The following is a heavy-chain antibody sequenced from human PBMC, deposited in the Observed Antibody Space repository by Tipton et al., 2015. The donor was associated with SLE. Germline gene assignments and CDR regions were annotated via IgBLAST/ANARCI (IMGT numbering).Heavy chain of an antibody. D-gene: IGHD6-13*01. V-gene: IGHV4-34*01. CDR1: GGSFSGYY. Sequence: LRLSCAVYGGSFSGYYWSWIRQSPGKGLEWIGEINHSGSTNYNPSLKSRVTISVDTSKKQFSLKVSSVTAADTAVYYSARAQRLVRWFDPWGQGTLVTVSS. J-gene: IGHJ5*02. CDR3: ARAQRLVRWFDP. CDR2: INHSGST.